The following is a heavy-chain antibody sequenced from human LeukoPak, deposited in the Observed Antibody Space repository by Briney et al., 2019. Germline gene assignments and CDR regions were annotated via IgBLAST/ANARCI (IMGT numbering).Heavy chain of an antibody. J-gene: IGHJ6*04. CDR2: ISAYKGLT. Sequence: ASVKVSCKSSGYTFTSYGTIWVRQAPGQGLEWMGWISAYKGLTHYAQKLQGRVTMTTDTSTSTAYMELRSLRSDDAAVYYCARGSHIAAAGSQMDIWGKGTTVTVSS. V-gene: IGHV1-18*01. CDR3: ARGSHIAAAGSQMDI. D-gene: IGHD6-13*01. CDR1: GYTFTSYG.